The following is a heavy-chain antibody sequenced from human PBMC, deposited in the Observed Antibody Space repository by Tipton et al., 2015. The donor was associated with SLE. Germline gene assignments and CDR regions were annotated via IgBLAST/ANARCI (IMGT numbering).Heavy chain of an antibody. Sequence: LVQPSETLSLTCTVSGDSISTYYWSWIRQPPGKGLEWIGYIYYSGSTNYNPSLKSRVTISLDTSKNQFSLKLNSVTAADTAVYYCARDRPGGTSSDAFDIWGQGTMVTVSS. CDR1: GDSISTYY. CDR3: ARDRPGGTSSDAFDI. V-gene: IGHV4-59*01. D-gene: IGHD2-2*01. CDR2: IYYSGST. J-gene: IGHJ3*02.